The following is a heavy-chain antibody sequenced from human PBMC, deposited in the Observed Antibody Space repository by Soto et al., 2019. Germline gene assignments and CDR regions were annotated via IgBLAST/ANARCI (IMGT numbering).Heavy chain of an antibody. CDR3: ARESSLGGSYSAGTNWFDP. D-gene: IGHD1-26*01. CDR2: IIPIFGTA. J-gene: IGHJ5*02. V-gene: IGHV1-69*13. CDR1: GGTFSSYA. Sequence: GASVKVSCKASGGTFSSYAISWVRQAPGQGLEWMGGIIPIFGTANYAQKFQGRVTITADESTSTAYMELSSLRSEDTAVYYCARESSLGGSYSAGTNWFDPWGQGTLVTVSS.